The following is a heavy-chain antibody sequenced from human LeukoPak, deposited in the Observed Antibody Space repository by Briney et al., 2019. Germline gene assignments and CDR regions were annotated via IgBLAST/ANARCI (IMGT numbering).Heavy chain of an antibody. CDR1: GFIFTNFA. CDR3: AKDLPTWFDP. J-gene: IGHJ5*02. Sequence: GGSLRLSCAASGFIFTNFAMTWVRQAPGKGLESVSSITSGSEGTYYADSVRGRFTISRDNSKRMLYLQMNSLRVDDTATYFCAKDLPTWFDPWGQGTLVTVSS. V-gene: IGHV3-23*01. CDR2: ITSGSEGT.